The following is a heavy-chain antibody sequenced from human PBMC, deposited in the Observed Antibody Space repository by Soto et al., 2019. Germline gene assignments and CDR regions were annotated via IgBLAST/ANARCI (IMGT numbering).Heavy chain of an antibody. Sequence: PGGSLRLSCAASGFTFSTFEMNWVRQAPGKGPEWDSYITTSGNTIFYADSVKGRFTISRDNAKNSLYLQMNSLRAEDTALYYCSREASYDAIDYWGHGTLVTVSS. J-gene: IGHJ4*01. CDR3: SREASYDAIDY. D-gene: IGHD3-16*01. CDR2: ITTSGNTI. V-gene: IGHV3-48*03. CDR1: GFTFSTFE.